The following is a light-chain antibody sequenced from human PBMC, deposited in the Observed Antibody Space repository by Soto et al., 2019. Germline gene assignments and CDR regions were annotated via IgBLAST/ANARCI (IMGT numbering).Light chain of an antibody. CDR2: RNN. V-gene: IGLV1-47*01. J-gene: IGLJ2*01. CDR3: AAWDDSLSAL. CDR1: SSNIGSNY. Sequence: QSVLTQPPSASGTPGQRVTIPCSGSSSNIGSNYVYWYQQLPGTAPKLILFRNNQRPSGVPDRFSGSKSGTSASLAISGLRSEDEADYYCAAWDDSLSALFGGGTKLTVL.